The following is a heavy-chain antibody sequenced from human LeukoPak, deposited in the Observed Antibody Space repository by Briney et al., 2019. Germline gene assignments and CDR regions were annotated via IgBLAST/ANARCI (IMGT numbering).Heavy chain of an antibody. CDR2: ISITEGT. CDR1: GASVNSHL. V-gene: IGHV4-4*07. J-gene: IGHJ4*02. D-gene: IGHD6-13*01. Sequence: SETLPLTCTVSGASVNSHLWSWIRQSAGKGLEWIGRISITEGTNYNPSFKSRVTMSVDTSKNQFSLRLTSMTAADTAVYYCARLRRDTSSWYADDSWGQGTLVTVSS. CDR3: ARLRRDTSSWYADDS.